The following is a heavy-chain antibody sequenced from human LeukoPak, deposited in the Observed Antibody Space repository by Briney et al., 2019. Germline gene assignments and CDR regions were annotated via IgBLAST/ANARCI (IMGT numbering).Heavy chain of an antibody. V-gene: IGHV7-4-1*02. CDR1: GYTFTSYA. J-gene: IGHJ4*02. CDR2: INTNTGNP. D-gene: IGHD3-22*01. CDR3: ARAASNYHDSSGYSPFFDY. Sequence: ASVKVSCKASGYTFTSYAMNWVRQAPGQGLEWMGWINTNTGNPTYAQGFTGRFVFSLDTSVSTAYLQISSLKAEDTAVYYCARAASNYHDSSGYSPFFDYWGQGTLVTVSS.